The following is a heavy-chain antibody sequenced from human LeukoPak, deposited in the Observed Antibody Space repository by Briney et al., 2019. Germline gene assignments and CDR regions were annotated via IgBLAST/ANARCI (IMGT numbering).Heavy chain of an antibody. Sequence: PSETLSLTCTVSGASISNYYWSWIRQTPEKGLEWMGHIHSSGGSSYYPSLKSRHTLSIDTSRNQLSLKLPSVTAADTAVYFCARLGSYHDFWGQGALVTVSS. CDR1: GASISNYY. D-gene: IGHD1-26*01. CDR2: IHSSGGS. CDR3: ARLGSYHDF. V-gene: IGHV4-4*09. J-gene: IGHJ4*02.